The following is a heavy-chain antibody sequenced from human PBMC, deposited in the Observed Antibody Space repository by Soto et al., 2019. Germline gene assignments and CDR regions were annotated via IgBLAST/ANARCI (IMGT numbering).Heavy chain of an antibody. J-gene: IGHJ6*03. Sequence: SETLSLTCTVSGGSISSSSYYWGWIRQPPGKGLEWIGSIYYSGSTNYNPSLKSRVTISVDTSKNQFSLKLSSVTAADTAVYYCARVKVGIFGVVIDYYYYMDVWGKGTTVTVSS. V-gene: IGHV4-39*07. CDR2: IYYSGST. CDR3: ARVKVGIFGVVIDYYYYMDV. D-gene: IGHD3-3*01. CDR1: GGSISSSSYY.